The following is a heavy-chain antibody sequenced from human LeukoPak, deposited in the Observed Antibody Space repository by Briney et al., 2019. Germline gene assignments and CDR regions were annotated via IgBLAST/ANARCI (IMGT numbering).Heavy chain of an antibody. V-gene: IGHV3-30*18. CDR1: GFTFSSYG. CDR2: ISYDGSNK. CDR3: AKVITMVRGVIPRTDAYYYYGMDV. Sequence: QPGRSLRLSCAASGFTFSSYGMHWVRQAPGKGLEWLAVISYDGSNKYYADSVKGRFTISRDNSKNTLYLQMNSLRAEDTAVYYCAKVITMVRGVIPRTDAYYYYGMDVWGQGTTVTVSS. D-gene: IGHD3-10*01. J-gene: IGHJ6*02.